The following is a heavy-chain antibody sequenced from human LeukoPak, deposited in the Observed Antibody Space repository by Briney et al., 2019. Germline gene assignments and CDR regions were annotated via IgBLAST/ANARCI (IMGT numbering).Heavy chain of an antibody. CDR1: GYSFTGYY. CDR2: INPKTGDN. J-gene: IGHJ3*01. D-gene: IGHD2-21*02. V-gene: IGHV1-2*02. CDR3: ARVLTLTAWPRQTGALDV. Sequence: ASLKVSCKASGYSFTGYYMHWVRQAPGQGPEWMGWINPKTGDNNYAQKFQGRVTMTTDTSVTTAYMELRGLTSDDTAVYFCARVLTLTAWPRQTGALDVWGRGTLVTVSS.